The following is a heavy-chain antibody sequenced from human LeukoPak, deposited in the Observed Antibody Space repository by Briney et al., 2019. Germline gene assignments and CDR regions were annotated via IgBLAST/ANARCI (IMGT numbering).Heavy chain of an antibody. CDR3: ARAPEDFYSTTAHFQH. CDR1: GFTFSTYG. Sequence: PGGSLRLSCAPSGFTFSTYGMHWVRQAPGKGLEWVAFIRYDGTNELYADSVKGRFIISRDNSKNTLYLQMNSLGAEDMAVYYCARAPEDFYSTTAHFQHWGQGTLVTVSS. CDR2: IRYDGTNE. V-gene: IGHV3-30*02. J-gene: IGHJ1*01. D-gene: IGHD6-13*01.